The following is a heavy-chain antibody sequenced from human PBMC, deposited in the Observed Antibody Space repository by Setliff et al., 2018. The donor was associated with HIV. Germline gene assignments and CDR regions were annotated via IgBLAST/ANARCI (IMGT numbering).Heavy chain of an antibody. Sequence: ETLSLTCAFYGGSLNGFYWSWIRQSPGKGLEWIGEINRGGSTNYNPSLKSRAIISVDTSKKHLSLNLTSVTAADTAVYYCATRGWNGYKAFDYWGQGTLVTVSS. V-gene: IGHV4-34*01. CDR1: GGSLNGFY. CDR2: INRGGST. CDR3: ATRGWNGYKAFDY. D-gene: IGHD1-1*01. J-gene: IGHJ4*02.